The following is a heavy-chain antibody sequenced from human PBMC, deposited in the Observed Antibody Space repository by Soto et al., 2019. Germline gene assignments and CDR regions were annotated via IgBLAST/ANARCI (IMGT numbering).Heavy chain of an antibody. CDR1: GFTFSDFY. CDR2: ISRSSSYT. J-gene: IGHJ3*02. D-gene: IGHD3-16*01. V-gene: IGHV3-11*05. Sequence: GGSLRLSCAASGFTFSDFYMNWIRQAPGKGLEWVSYISRSSSYTNYADSVKGRFTISXXXAXXSXXLXXNXXRAXDTAVYYCAKEAMIMKAFSVTIWGQGTKVTVSS. CDR3: AKEAMIMKAFSVTI.